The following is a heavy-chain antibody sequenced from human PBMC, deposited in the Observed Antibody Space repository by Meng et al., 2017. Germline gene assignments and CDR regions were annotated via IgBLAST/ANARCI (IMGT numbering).Heavy chain of an antibody. D-gene: IGHD5-12*01. CDR3: ARPLFGGYAPFDY. V-gene: IGHV1-2*06. CDR1: GYIFTNYY. Sequence: ASVKVSCKASGYIFTNYYIYWVRQAPGQGLEWMGRINPTSGNTNYAQKFQGRVIMTRDTSINTAYVELSSLTSDDTAVYYCARPLFGGYAPFDYWGQGTRVTVSS. J-gene: IGHJ4*02. CDR2: INPTSGNT.